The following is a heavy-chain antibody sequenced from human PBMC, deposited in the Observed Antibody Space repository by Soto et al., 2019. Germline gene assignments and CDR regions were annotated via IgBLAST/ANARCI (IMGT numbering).Heavy chain of an antibody. J-gene: IGHJ4*02. Sequence: EVQLLESGGGLVQPGGSLRLSCAASGFTFKDYALSWVRQAPGKGLEWVSGMSGSGDITYYGDSVKGRFTISRDSSKNTLYLQMSSLRVEDTAVYYCARFLIRDPHFDFWGQGTLVTVSS. V-gene: IGHV3-23*01. D-gene: IGHD2-21*01. CDR2: MSGSGDIT. CDR3: ARFLIRDPHFDF. CDR1: GFTFKDYA.